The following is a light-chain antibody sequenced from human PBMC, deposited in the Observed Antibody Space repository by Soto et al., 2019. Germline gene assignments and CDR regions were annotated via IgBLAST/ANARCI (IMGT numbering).Light chain of an antibody. V-gene: IGKV1-5*03. CDR3: QQYNSYPESS. J-gene: IGKJ2*03. CDR2: MAS. Sequence: DIQMTQSPSTLSAFVGDRVTISCRASQSINIWLAWYQQKPGKAPNLLIHMASSLDSGVPSRFSGSGSGTEFTLTISSLQPDDFATYYCQQYNSYPESSFGQGTKLEIK. CDR1: QSINIW.